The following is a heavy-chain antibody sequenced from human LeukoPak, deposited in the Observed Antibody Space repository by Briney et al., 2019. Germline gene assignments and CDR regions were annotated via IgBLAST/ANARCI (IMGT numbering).Heavy chain of an antibody. CDR3: ARALGYCSGGSCTRGYNWFDP. CDR1: GGSISSSDYY. J-gene: IGHJ5*02. D-gene: IGHD2-15*01. V-gene: IGHV4-39*01. CDR2: IYYGGST. Sequence: PLETLSLTCTVSGGSISSSDYYWGWIRQPPGKGLEWIGSIYYGGSTYYNPSLKSRVTISVDTSMNQFSLKLSFVTTADTAVYYCARALGYCSGGSCTRGYNWFDPWGQGTLVTVPS.